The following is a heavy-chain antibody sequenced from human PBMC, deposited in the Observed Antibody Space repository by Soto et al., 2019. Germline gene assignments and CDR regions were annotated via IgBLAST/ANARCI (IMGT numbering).Heavy chain of an antibody. D-gene: IGHD3-10*01. V-gene: IGHV3-11*01. CDR1: GFTFHHYY. CDR3: VSRPGGLLSDPFDH. CDR2: ISGTGNTI. J-gene: IGHJ4*02. Sequence: QVQLVESGGGLARPGGSLRLSCAASGFTFHHYYMSWIRQAPGKGLEWVSYISGTGNTIYNADSVKGRFTISRDNAEDSLFLQMDSLRADETAVYYCVSRPGGLLSDPFDHWGQGTLVTVSS.